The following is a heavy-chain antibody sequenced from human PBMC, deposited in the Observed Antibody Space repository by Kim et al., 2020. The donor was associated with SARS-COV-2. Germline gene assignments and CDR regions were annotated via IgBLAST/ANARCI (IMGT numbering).Heavy chain of an antibody. V-gene: IGHV4-31*02. J-gene: IGHJ5*02. Sequence: RVTISVDTSKNQFSLKLSSVTAADTAVYYCARESARGSDTESESSWFDPWGQGTLVTVSS. CDR3: ARESARGSDTESESSWFDP. D-gene: IGHD2-21*02.